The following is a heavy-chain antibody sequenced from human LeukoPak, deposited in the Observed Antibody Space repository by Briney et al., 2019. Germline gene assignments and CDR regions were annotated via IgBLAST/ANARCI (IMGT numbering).Heavy chain of an antibody. V-gene: IGHV3-23*01. CDR1: GVTFSGYT. CDR3: AKGIMDRGTPFDF. D-gene: IGHD3-10*01. CDR2: ISGSGSFT. Sequence: GGSLRLSCAASGVTFSGYTMTWVRQAPGKGLEWVSAISGSGSFTYYADSVKGRFTASRDNSKTTLYLQMNSLRGEDTAIYFCAKGIMDRGTPFDFWGQGTMVTVSS. J-gene: IGHJ3*01.